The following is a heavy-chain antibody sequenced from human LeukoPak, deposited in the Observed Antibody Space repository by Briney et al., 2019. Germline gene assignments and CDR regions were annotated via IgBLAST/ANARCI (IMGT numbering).Heavy chain of an antibody. J-gene: IGHJ5*02. Sequence: GGSLRLSCAASGFTFSSYWMHWVRQAPGKGLVWVSGINSDGSSTSYADSVKGRFTISRDNAKNTLYLQMNSLRAEDTAVYYCARDAFNFGVDPNWFDPWGQGTLVTVSS. CDR1: GFTFSSYW. CDR3: ARDAFNFGVDPNWFDP. CDR2: INSDGSST. D-gene: IGHD3-3*01. V-gene: IGHV3-74*01.